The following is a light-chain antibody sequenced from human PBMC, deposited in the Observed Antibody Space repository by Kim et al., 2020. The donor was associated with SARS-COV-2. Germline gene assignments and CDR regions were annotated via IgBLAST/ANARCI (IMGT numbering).Light chain of an antibody. CDR2: LNSDGSH. CDR1: SGHSSYA. V-gene: IGLV4-69*01. J-gene: IGLJ3*02. CDR3: QTWGTHV. Sequence: QLVLTQSPSASASLGASVKLTCTLSSGHSSYAIAWHQQQPEKGPRYLMKLNSDGSHSKGDGIPDRFSGSSSGAERYLTISSLQSEDEADYYWQTWGTHVFSGGTQLTVL.